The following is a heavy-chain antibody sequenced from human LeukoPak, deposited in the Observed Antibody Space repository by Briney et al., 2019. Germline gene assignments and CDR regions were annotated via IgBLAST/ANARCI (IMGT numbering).Heavy chain of an antibody. CDR3: ARVSGQWRPLVDP. D-gene: IGHD6-19*01. V-gene: IGHV4-61*02. CDR2: IYTSRIT. Sequence: TLSLTCTVSGDSISSDDNNWIWIRQPAGKGLESFVRIYTSRITNYNPSLERRVTISVNTSNNLFPLKLSPMTAADTAEYFCARVSGQWRPLVDPWGEGTLVTVSA. J-gene: IGHJ5*02. CDR1: GDSISSDDNN.